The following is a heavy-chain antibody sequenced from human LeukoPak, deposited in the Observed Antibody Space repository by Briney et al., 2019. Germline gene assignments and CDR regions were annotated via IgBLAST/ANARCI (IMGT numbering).Heavy chain of an antibody. CDR1: GYTFGSFG. V-gene: IGHV1-18*01. D-gene: IGHD5-12*01. J-gene: IGHJ4*02. CDR2: ISAHNGDI. Sequence: ASVKVSCKGSGYTFGSFGVSWVRQAPGQGLEWMGWISAHNGDINYAQRFQDRVTMTTDTSTSTAYMELRSLRSDDTAVYYCARVAYWGQGTLVTVSS. CDR3: ARVAY.